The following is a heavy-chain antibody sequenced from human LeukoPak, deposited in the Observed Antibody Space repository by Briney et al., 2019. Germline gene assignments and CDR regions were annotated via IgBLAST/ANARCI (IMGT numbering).Heavy chain of an antibody. V-gene: IGHV3-30*03. CDR1: GFTFSNSA. CDR2: ILSDGGNK. J-gene: IGHJ6*02. Sequence: QPGGSLRLSCAASGFTFSNSAMHWVRQAPGKGLEWVGMILSDGGNKYYADSVKGRFTISRDNAKKSVYLQMNRLRADDTAVYYCARAVPDYFYGMDVWGQGTTVTVSS. CDR3: ARAVPDYFYGMDV.